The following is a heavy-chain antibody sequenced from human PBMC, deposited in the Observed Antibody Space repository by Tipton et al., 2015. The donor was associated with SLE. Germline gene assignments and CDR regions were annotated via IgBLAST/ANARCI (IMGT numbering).Heavy chain of an antibody. V-gene: IGHV4-34*01. J-gene: IGHJ4*02. Sequence: LRLSCAVYGGSFSGYYWSWIRQPPGKGLEWIGEINHSGSTNYNPSLKSRVTISVDTSKNQFSLKLSSVTAADTAVYYCARRYYDFWSGYYPFDYWGQGTLVTVSS. CDR1: GGSFSGYY. D-gene: IGHD3-3*01. CDR3: ARRYYDFWSGYYPFDY. CDR2: INHSGST.